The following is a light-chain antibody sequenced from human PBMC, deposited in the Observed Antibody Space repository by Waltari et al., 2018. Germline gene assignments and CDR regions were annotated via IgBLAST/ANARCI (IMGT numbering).Light chain of an antibody. J-gene: IGLJ2*01. CDR1: SSDIGGYNY. CDR2: DVS. CDR3: SSYITSSTLEL. Sequence: QSALTQPASVSGSPGQSITLSCTGTSSDIGGYNYVSCYQHHPGKAPKLMIYDVSNRPSGVSNRFSGSKSGNTASLTISGLQAEDEADYYCSSYITSSTLELFGGGTSLTVL. V-gene: IGLV2-14*03.